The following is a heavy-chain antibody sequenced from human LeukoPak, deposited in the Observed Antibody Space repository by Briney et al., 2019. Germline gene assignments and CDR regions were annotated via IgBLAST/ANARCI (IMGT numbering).Heavy chain of an antibody. D-gene: IGHD2-8*01. CDR3: ARDHAITRGARSYYTDI. V-gene: IGHV3-11*01. Sequence: GGSLRFSCAASGFTFSDYYMSWIRQAPGKGLEWVSYISSSGGTIDYADSVKGRFTISRDNAKNSLYLQMHSLTAEDTAVYYCARDHAITRGARSYYTDIWGKGTTFSVSS. J-gene: IGHJ6*03. CDR1: GFTFSDYY. CDR2: ISSSGGTI.